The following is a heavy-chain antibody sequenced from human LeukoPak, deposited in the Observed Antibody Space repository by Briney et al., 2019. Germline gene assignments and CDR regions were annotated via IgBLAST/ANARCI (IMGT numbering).Heavy chain of an antibody. Sequence: GGSLRLSCAASGFTFSSYNMNWVRQAPGKGLEWVSYISSSSSTIYYADSVKGRFTISRDNAKNSLYLQMNSLRAEDTAVYYCARALYYYDSSAGGDYRGQGTLVTVSS. V-gene: IGHV3-48*01. D-gene: IGHD3-22*01. CDR1: GFTFSSYN. CDR2: ISSSSSTI. CDR3: ARALYYYDSSAGGDY. J-gene: IGHJ4*02.